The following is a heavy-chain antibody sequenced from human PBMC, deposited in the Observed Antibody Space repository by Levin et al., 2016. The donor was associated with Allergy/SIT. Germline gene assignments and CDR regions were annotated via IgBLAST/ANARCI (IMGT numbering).Heavy chain of an antibody. D-gene: IGHD5-12*01. J-gene: IGHJ4*02. CDR1: GFTFDDHP. V-gene: IGHV3-9*01. Sequence: GGSLRLSCTASGFTFDDHPMHWVRQAPGKGLQWVSGISWNSANIAYADSVKGRFTISRDNAKNSLYLQMNSLTADDTGVYYCARGGRWSGYGGSLDLWGQGTLVTVSS. CDR3: ARGGRWSGYGGSLDL. CDR2: ISWNSANI.